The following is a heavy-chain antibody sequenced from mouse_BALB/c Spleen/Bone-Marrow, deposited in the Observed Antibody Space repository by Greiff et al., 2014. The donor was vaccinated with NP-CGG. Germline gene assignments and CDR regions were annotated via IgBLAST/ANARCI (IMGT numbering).Heavy chain of an antibody. D-gene: IGHD3-3*01. CDR3: TRSGTLGAMDY. J-gene: IGHJ4*01. CDR2: ISSGSSTI. CDR1: GFTFSSFG. V-gene: IGHV5-17*02. Sequence: EVQLQQSGGGLVQPGGSRKLSGAASGFTFSSFGMHWVRQAPEKGLEWVAYISSGSSTIYYADTMKGRFTISRDNPKNTLFLQMTSLRSEDTAMYYCTRSGTLGAMDYWGQGTSVTVSS.